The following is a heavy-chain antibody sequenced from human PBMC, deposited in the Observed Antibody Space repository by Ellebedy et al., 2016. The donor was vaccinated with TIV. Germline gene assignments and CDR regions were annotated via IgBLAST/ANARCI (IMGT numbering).Heavy chain of an antibody. J-gene: IGHJ4*02. Sequence: MPSETLSLTCTVSGGSISSYYWSWIRQPPGKGLEWIGYIYYSGNTNYNPSLKSRVTISVDKSKNQFSLKLSSVTAADTAVYYCALSPYRNSGPREWGQGTLVTVSS. CDR1: GGSISSYY. CDR2: IYYSGNT. D-gene: IGHD5-12*01. V-gene: IGHV4-59*12. CDR3: ALSPYRNSGPRE.